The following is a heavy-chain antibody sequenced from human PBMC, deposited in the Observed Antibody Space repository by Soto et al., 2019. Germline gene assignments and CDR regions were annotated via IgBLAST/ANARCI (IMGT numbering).Heavy chain of an antibody. V-gene: IGHV1-2*02. CDR3: ARDTYANFDY. Sequence: ASVKVSCKASGYTFTAYYMHWVRPAPGQGLEWMGWVNPGNGTTSFAQKFQGRVTMTRDTSISTAYMELSGLRSDDTAMYYCARDTYANFDYWGQGTLVTVST. D-gene: IGHD2-8*01. J-gene: IGHJ4*02. CDR1: GYTFTAYY. CDR2: VNPGNGTT.